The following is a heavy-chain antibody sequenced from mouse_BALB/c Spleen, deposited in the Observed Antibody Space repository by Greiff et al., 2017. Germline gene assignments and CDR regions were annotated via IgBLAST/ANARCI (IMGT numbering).Heavy chain of an antibody. Sequence: QVQLKQSGPGLVQPSQSLSITCTVSGFSLTSYGVHWVRQSPGKGLEWLGVIWSGGSTDYNAAFISRLSISKDNSKSQVFFKMNSLQANDTAIYYCAREDGNSRFAYWGQGTLVTVSA. V-gene: IGHV2-2*02. CDR3: AREDGNSRFAY. J-gene: IGHJ3*01. CDR2: IWSGGST. CDR1: GFSLTSYG. D-gene: IGHD2-1*01.